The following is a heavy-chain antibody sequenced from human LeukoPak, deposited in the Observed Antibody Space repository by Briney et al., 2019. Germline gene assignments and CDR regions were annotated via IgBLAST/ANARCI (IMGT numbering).Heavy chain of an antibody. D-gene: IGHD5-18*01. Sequence: PSETLSLTCTVSGGSISSHYWSWIRQPPGKGLEWIGYINYSGSTNYNPSLKSRVTISVDTSKNQFSLKLSSVTAADTAVYYCARVIEYSYDHSSYAFDIWGQGTMVTVSS. J-gene: IGHJ3*02. CDR3: ARVIEYSYDHSSYAFDI. CDR2: INYSGST. CDR1: GGSISSHY. V-gene: IGHV4-59*11.